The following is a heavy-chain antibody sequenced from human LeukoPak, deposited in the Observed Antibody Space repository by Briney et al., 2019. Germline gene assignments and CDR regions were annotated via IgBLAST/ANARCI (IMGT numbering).Heavy chain of an antibody. Sequence: ASVKVSCKASGYTFTGYYMHWVRQAPGQGLEWMGWINPNSGGTNYAQKFQGGVTMTRDTSISTAYMELSRLRSDDTAVYYCARGNTAMVTILGYWGQGTLVTVSS. CDR1: GYTFTGYY. J-gene: IGHJ4*02. CDR2: INPNSGGT. V-gene: IGHV1-2*02. D-gene: IGHD5-18*01. CDR3: ARGNTAMVTILGY.